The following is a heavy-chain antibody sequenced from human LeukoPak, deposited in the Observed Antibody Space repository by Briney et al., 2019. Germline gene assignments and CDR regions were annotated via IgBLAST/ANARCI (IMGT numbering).Heavy chain of an antibody. CDR2: IYHSGST. Sequence: SETLSLTCTVSGYSISSGYYWGWIRQPPGKGLEWIGSIYHSGSTYYNPSLKSRVTISVDTSKNQFSLKLSSVTAADTAVYYCARLPFRGVYDYWGQGTLVTVSS. CDR1: GYSISSGYY. V-gene: IGHV4-38-2*02. J-gene: IGHJ4*02. D-gene: IGHD3-10*01. CDR3: ARLPFRGVYDY.